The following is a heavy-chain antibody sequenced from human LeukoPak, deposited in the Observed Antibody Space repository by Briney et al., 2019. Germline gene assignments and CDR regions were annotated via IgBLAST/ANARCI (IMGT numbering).Heavy chain of an antibody. CDR1: GFTFSSYS. D-gene: IGHD2-2*02. Sequence: KAGGSLRLSCAASGFTFSSYSMNWVRQAPGKGLEWVSSISSSSSYIYYAVSVKGRFPIPRENAKNSLYLKMNSLRDEDTAVYYCARGRTSSTSCYISWGQGTLVTVSS. CDR3: ARGRTSSTSCYIS. V-gene: IGHV3-21*01. J-gene: IGHJ4*02. CDR2: ISSSSSYI.